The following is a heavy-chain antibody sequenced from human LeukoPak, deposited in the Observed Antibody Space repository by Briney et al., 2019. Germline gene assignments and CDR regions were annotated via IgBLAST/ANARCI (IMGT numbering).Heavy chain of an antibody. D-gene: IGHD1-26*01. CDR2: IDYSGST. CDR1: GGTSSRFY. CDR3: ARDRRRDLLHAFDI. J-gene: IGHJ3*02. V-gene: IGHV4-59*01. Sequence: SETLSLTCTVSGGTSSRFYWSWLRQPPGKGLEWIAYIDYSGSTNYNPSLKSRLTVSLDASKNQFSLKLSSVTAADSAVYYCARDRRRDLLHAFDIWGQGTMVTVSS.